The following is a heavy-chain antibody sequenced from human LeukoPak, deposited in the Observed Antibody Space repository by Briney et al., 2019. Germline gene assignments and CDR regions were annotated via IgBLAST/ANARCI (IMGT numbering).Heavy chain of an antibody. J-gene: IGHJ4*02. CDR3: AKGGKWDVTPFDY. V-gene: IGHV3-23*01. CDR2: ISGGGGST. D-gene: IGHD1-26*01. Sequence: GGSLRLSCAASGFTFTSYSMNWVRQAPGKGLEWVSTISGGGGSTYYADSGKGRFTISRDNSKNTLYLQVNSLRAEDTAVYYCAKGGKWDVTPFDYWGQGTLVTVSS. CDR1: GFTFTSYS.